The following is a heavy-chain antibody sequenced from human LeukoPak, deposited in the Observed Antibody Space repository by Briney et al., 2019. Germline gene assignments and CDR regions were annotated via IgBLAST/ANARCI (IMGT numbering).Heavy chain of an antibody. Sequence: SVKVSCKLFGGTFGNYSINWVRQAPGQGLEWMGGIIPIFGRANYAQKFQGRVTITADESTNTAFMDLSSLRSEDTAVYYCARDRGVVPTYHDASDIWGQGTMVTVSS. CDR2: IIPIFGRA. D-gene: IGHD2-15*01. CDR1: GGTFGNYS. J-gene: IGHJ3*02. CDR3: ARDRGVVPTYHDASDI. V-gene: IGHV1-69*13.